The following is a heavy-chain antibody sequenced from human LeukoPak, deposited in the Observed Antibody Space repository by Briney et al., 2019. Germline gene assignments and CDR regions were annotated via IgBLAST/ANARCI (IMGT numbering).Heavy chain of an antibody. CDR3: ARRIVASYSSGWYRS. V-gene: IGHV3-30-3*01. Sequence: GGSLRLSCAASGFTFSSYAMHWVRQAPGKGLEWVAVISYDGSNKYYADSVKGRFTISRDNSKNTLYLQMNSLRAEDTAVYYCARRIVASYSSGWYRSWGQGTLVTVSS. CDR2: ISYDGSNK. CDR1: GFTFSSYA. D-gene: IGHD6-19*01. J-gene: IGHJ4*02.